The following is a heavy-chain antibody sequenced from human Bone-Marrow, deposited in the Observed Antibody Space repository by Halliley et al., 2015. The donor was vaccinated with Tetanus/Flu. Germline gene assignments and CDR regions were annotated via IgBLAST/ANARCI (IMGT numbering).Heavy chain of an antibody. D-gene: IGHD3-22*01. CDR2: INRDGSGT. Sequence: LVWVSRINRDGSGTTYADSVRGRFTISRDNAKTTSYLQMNSLRVEDTGVYYCATGMGYYYDLWGRGTPVTVSS. CDR3: ATGMGYYYDL. J-gene: IGHJ2*01. V-gene: IGHV3-74*01.